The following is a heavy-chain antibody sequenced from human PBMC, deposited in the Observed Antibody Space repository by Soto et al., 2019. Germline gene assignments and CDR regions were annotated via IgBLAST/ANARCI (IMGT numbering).Heavy chain of an antibody. J-gene: IGHJ4*02. CDR2: VYYTGST. V-gene: IGHV4-59*01. CDR1: GGSISGSY. Sequence: TSETLSLTCSVSGGSISGSYWSWIRQSPGKGLGWLGYVYYTGSTNYSPSLRSRVSISVDTSKNEFSLRLSSVAAADTAVYFCARSVAVPGAHIDYWGQGTQVTVS. CDR3: ARSVAVPGAHIDY. D-gene: IGHD6-19*01.